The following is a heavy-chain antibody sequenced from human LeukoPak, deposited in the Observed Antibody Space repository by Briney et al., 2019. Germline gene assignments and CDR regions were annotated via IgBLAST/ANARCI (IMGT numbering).Heavy chain of an antibody. CDR2: ISTRSSTI. Sequence: GGSLRLSCAASGFTFSTYGMNWVRQAPGKGLEWVSYISTRSSTIYYADSVKGRFTISRDNAKNSLYLQMNSLRAEDTAVYYCAREDGYCSGGNCYSYFDSWGQGTLVTVSS. J-gene: IGHJ4*02. V-gene: IGHV3-48*01. CDR1: GFTFSTYG. CDR3: AREDGYCSGGNCYSYFDS. D-gene: IGHD2-15*01.